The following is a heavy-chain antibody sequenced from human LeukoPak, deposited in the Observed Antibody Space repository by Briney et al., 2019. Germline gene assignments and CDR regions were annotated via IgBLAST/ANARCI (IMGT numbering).Heavy chain of an antibody. CDR2: ISSSSSYI. J-gene: IGHJ6*02. CDR1: GFTFSSYS. CDR3: ARDKSYYYDLGV. D-gene: IGHD3-22*01. V-gene: IGHV3-21*01. Sequence: PGRSLRLSCAASGFTFSSYSMNWVRQAPGKGLEWVSSISSSSSYIYYADSVKGRFTISRDNAKNSLYLQMNSLRAEDTAVYYCARDKSYYYDLGVWGQGTTVTVSS.